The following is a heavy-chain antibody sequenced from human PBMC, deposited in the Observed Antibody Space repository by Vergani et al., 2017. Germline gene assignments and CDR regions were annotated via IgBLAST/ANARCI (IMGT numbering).Heavy chain of an antibody. D-gene: IGHD2-15*01. V-gene: IGHV3-48*01. CDR1: GFTFSSYS. CDR2: ISSSSSTI. Sequence: EVQLVESGGGLVQPGGSLRLSCAASGFTFSSYSMNWVRQAPGKGLEWVSYISSSSSTIYYADSVKGRFTISRDNSKNTLYLQMNSLRAEDTAVYYCAKIFSVVAAHLDYWGQGTLVTVSS. J-gene: IGHJ4*02. CDR3: AKIFSVVAAHLDY.